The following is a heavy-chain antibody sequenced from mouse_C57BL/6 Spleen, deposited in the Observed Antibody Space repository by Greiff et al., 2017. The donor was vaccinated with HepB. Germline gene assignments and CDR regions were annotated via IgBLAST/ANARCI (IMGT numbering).Heavy chain of an antibody. CDR3: ARGTVVAPYYYAMDY. CDR2: ISNGGGST. V-gene: IGHV5-12*01. CDR1: GFTFSDYY. J-gene: IGHJ4*01. D-gene: IGHD1-1*01. Sequence: EVNLVESGGGLVQPGGSLKLSCAASGFTFSDYYMYWVRQTPEKRLEWVAYISNGGGSTYYPDTVKGRFTISRDNAKNTLYLQMSRLKSEDTAMYYCARGTVVAPYYYAMDYWGQGTSVTVSS.